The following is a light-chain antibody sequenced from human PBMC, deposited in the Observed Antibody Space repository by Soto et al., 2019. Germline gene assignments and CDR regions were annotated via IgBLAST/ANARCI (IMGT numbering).Light chain of an antibody. CDR1: SAHSSYI. CDR3: VTCDSNTHV. J-gene: IGLJ1*01. Sequence: QAVLTQSSSDSASLGSSVTLTCTLISAHSSYIIAWHQHQPGKDPRYLMKLECSGSYNEGSGVPDRFSGSSSGADRYLTISNRQSEDEADYYCVTCDSNTHVFGTGTKLTVL. CDR2: LECSGSY. V-gene: IGLV4-60*03.